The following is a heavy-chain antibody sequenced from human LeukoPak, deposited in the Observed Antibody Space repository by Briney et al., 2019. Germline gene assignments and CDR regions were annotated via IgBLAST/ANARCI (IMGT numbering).Heavy chain of an antibody. Sequence: ASVKVSCKASGYTFTSYYMHWVRQATGQGLEWMGWMNPNSGNTGYAQKFQGRVTITRNTSISTAYMELSSLRSEDTAVYYCARGAWNDGYFDYWGQGTLVTVSS. CDR3: ARGAWNDGYFDY. CDR1: GYTFTSYY. J-gene: IGHJ4*02. V-gene: IGHV1-8*03. D-gene: IGHD1-1*01. CDR2: MNPNSGNT.